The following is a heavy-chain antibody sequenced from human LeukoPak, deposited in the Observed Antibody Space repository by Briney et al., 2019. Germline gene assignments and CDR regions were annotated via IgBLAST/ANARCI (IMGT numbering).Heavy chain of an antibody. D-gene: IGHD3-10*01. CDR2: INSDGSST. CDR3: ARRDHGSGTMDV. Sequence: GGSLRLSCAASGFTFSSYWMHWVRQAPGKGLVCVSRINSDGSSTSHADSVKGRFTISRDNAKNTLYLQMNSLRAEDTAVYYCARRDHGSGTMDVWGKGITVTISS. CDR1: GFTFSSYW. J-gene: IGHJ6*04. V-gene: IGHV3-74*01.